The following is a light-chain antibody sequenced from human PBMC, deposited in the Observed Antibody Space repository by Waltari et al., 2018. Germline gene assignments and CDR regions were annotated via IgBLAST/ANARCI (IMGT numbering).Light chain of an antibody. CDR2: KAS. CDR1: QTISNW. CDR3: QHYNNYPLT. Sequence: DIQMTQSPSTLSASVGDRVTITCRASQTISNWLAWYQQKPGKAPEVLIYKASSLESGVPSRFSGSGSGIEFTLTISSLQPDDFATYYCQHYNNYPLTFGGGTKVEIK. V-gene: IGKV1-5*03. J-gene: IGKJ4*01.